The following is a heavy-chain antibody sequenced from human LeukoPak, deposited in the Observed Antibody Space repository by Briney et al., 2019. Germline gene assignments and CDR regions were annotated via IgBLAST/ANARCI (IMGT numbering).Heavy chain of an antibody. CDR3: ATDPFMITFGGVIGNFDY. CDR1: GFTFSRYG. V-gene: IGHV3-33*08. D-gene: IGHD3-16*02. Sequence: PGGSLRLSCAASGFTFSRYGMHWVRQAPGKGLEWVAVIWYDGSNKYYADSVKGRFTISRDNSKNTLYLQMNSLRAEDTAVYYCATDPFMITFGGVIGNFDYWGQGTLVTVSS. J-gene: IGHJ4*02. CDR2: IWYDGSNK.